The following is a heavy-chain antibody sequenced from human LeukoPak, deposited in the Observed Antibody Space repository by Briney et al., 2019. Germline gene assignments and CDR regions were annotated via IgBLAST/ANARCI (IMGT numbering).Heavy chain of an antibody. J-gene: IGHJ4*02. V-gene: IGHV1-2*02. CDR2: INPNSGGT. CDR1: GYTFTGYY. CDR3: ARDRYDFWSGYYPLLNY. D-gene: IGHD3-3*01. Sequence: APVKVSCKASGYTFTGYYMHWVRQAPGQGLEWMGWINPNSGGTNYAQKFQGRVTMTRDTSISTAYMELSRLRSDDTAVYYCARDRYDFWSGYYPLLNYWGQGTLVTVPS.